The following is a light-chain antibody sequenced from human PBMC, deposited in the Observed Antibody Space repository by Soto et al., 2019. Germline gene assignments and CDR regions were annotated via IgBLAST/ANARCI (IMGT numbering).Light chain of an antibody. J-gene: IGKJ4*01. CDR1: QSVSSY. Sequence: EIVLTQSPATLSLSPGERATLSCRASQSVSSYLAWYQQKPGQAPRLLIYDASNRATGIPARFSGSGSGTDFTLTISSLDPEDFAVYYCQHRANWPLTFGGGTKVEMK. CDR2: DAS. V-gene: IGKV3-11*01. CDR3: QHRANWPLT.